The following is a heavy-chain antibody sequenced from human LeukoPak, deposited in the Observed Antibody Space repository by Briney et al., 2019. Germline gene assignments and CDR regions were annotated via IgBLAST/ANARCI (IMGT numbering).Heavy chain of an antibody. J-gene: IGHJ4*02. D-gene: IGHD3-3*01. V-gene: IGHV4-39*07. CDR1: GGSISSSSYY. CDR3: ARSYYDFWSGLVY. Sequence: SETLSLTCTVSGGSISSSSYYWGWIRQTPGKGLEWIGSIYYSGNTYYNPSLKSRVSISVDTSKNQFSLKLSSATAADTAVYYCARSYYDFWSGLVYWGQGTLVTVSS. CDR2: IYYSGNT.